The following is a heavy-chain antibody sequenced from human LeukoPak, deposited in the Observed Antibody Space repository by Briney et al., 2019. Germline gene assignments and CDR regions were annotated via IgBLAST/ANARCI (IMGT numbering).Heavy chain of an antibody. CDR1: GFTFSSYA. CDR3: ARDHNYAFDN. CDR2: IGIDSGNT. Sequence: GGSLRPSCAASGFTFSSYAMHWVRQAPGKGLEWISYIGIDSGNTKYADSVRGRFTISADKAKNSLYLQMNSLRVEDTAVYYCARDHNYAFDNWGQGTLVSVAS. D-gene: IGHD1-1*01. J-gene: IGHJ4*02. V-gene: IGHV3-48*01.